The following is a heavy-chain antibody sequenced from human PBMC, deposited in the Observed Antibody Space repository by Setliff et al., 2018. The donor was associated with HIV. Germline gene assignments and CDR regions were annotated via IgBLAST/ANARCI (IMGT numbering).Heavy chain of an antibody. D-gene: IGHD1-26*01. CDR2: ILPTSGGT. CDR1: GYSFTSYH. Sequence: ASVNVSCKASGYSFTSYHIHWVRQAPGQGLEWMGRILPTSGGTLYAQKFQDRISLIRDTSTKTVYMELSSLRPEDTAVYYCTRVRYGGTYDAFDVWGQGTMVTVSS. CDR3: TRVRYGGTYDAFDV. J-gene: IGHJ3*01. V-gene: IGHV1-46*03.